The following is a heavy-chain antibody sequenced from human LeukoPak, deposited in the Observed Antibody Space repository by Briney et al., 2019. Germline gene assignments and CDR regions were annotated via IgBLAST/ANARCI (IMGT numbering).Heavy chain of an antibody. Sequence: GRSLRLSCAASGFTFDDYAMHWVRQAPGKGLECVSGISWNSGSIGYADSVKGRFTISRDNAKNSLYLQMNSLRAEDKALYYCAKGQDVVVPAALNYWGQGTLVTVSS. CDR1: GFTFDDYA. V-gene: IGHV3-9*01. CDR3: AKGQDVVVPAALNY. CDR2: ISWNSGSI. J-gene: IGHJ4*02. D-gene: IGHD2-2*01.